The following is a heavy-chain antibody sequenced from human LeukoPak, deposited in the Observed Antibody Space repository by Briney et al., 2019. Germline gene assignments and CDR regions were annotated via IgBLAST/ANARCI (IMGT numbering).Heavy chain of an antibody. CDR1: GFSLNTNAVV. CDR2: IYGNDDK. D-gene: IGHD4-17*01. J-gene: IGHJ4*02. Sequence: SGPTLVNPTQTLTLTCAFSGFSLNTNAVVVGWVRQPPGQAREWLTFIYGNDDKRYSPSLESRLTITKDTSKNQVVLTMTDMDYVDTATYYCVHRTTVTSVDHWGQGTLVTVSS. CDR3: VHRTTVTSVDH. V-gene: IGHV2-5*01.